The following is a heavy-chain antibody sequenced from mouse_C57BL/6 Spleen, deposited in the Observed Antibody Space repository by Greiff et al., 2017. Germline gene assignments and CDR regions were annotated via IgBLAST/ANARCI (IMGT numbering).Heavy chain of an antibody. CDR1: GFTFSSYA. J-gene: IGHJ1*03. CDR2: ISSGGDYI. V-gene: IGHV5-9-1*02. D-gene: IGHD2-12*01. CDR3: TRAYSDFWYFDV. Sequence: VGSGDGLVKPGGSLKLSCAASGFTFSSYAMSWVRQTPEKRLEWVAYISSGGDYIYYADTVKGRFTISRDNARNTLYLHMSSLKSEDTAMYYCTRAYSDFWYFDVWGTWTTVTVSS.